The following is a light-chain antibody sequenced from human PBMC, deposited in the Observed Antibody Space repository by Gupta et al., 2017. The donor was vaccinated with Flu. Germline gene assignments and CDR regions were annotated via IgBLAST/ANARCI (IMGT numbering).Light chain of an antibody. V-gene: IGKV3-20*01. CDR2: GAS. CDR3: HQDFDSNV. Sequence: EIVLTQSPGTLSLSPGEGATLSCRASQTVSSSYLAWYQQKPGQAPRLLIYGASNRATGIPDRFGGSGSETDFTLTSSRREPEDFAVYYWHQDFDSNVFGQGTKVEIK. J-gene: IGKJ1*01. CDR1: QTVSSSY.